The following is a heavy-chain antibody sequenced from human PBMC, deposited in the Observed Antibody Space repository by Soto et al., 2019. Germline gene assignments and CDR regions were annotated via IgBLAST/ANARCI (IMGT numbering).Heavy chain of an antibody. J-gene: IGHJ4*02. Sequence: TLSLTCTVSGGSISSYYWSWIRQPPGKGLEWIGYIYYSGSTNYNPSLKSRVTISVDTSKNQFSLKLSSVTAADTAVYYCARVRASDYDILTGYYLFDYWGQGTLVTVSS. V-gene: IGHV4-59*01. D-gene: IGHD3-9*01. CDR2: IYYSGST. CDR1: GGSISSYY. CDR3: ARVRASDYDILTGYYLFDY.